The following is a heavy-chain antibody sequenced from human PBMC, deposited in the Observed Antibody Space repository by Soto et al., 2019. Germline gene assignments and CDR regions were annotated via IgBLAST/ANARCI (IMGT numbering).Heavy chain of an antibody. CDR2: MNPNSGNT. V-gene: IGHV1-8*01. CDR1: GYTFTSYD. J-gene: IGHJ5*02. D-gene: IGHD3-22*01. CDR3: ARGTNYYDSSGSYNWFDP. Sequence: QVQLVQSGAEVKKPGASVKVSCKASGYTFTSYDINWVRQATGQGLEWMGWMNPNSGNTGYAQKFQGRGTMTRNTSISTAYMELSSLRSEDTAVYYCARGTNYYDSSGSYNWFDPWGQGTLVTVSS.